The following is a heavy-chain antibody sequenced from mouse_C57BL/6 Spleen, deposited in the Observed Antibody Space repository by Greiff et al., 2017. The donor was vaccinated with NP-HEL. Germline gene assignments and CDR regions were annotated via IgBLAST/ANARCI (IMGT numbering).Heavy chain of an antibody. CDR1: GYAFSSSW. CDR2: IYPGDGDT. J-gene: IGHJ3*01. V-gene: IGHV1-82*01. D-gene: IGHD3-2*01. CDR3: ARKDMAWFAY. Sequence: QVQLKQSGPELVKPGASVRISCKASGYAFSSSWLNWVKQRPGKGLEWIGRIYPGDGDTNYTGKFKGKATLTADNSSSTAYMQLSSLTSEDSAVYFCARKDMAWFAYWGQGTLVTVSA.